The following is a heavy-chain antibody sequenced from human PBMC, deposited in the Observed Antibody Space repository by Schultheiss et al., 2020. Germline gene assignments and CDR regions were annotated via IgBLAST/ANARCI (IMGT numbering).Heavy chain of an antibody. CDR1: GYTFTSYA. CDR3: ARAADLYSSSSDYYYYGMDV. Sequence: ASVKVSCKASGYTFTSYAISWVRQAPGQGLEWMGWISAYNGNTNYAQKLQGRVTMTTDTSTSTAYMELRSLRSDDTAVYYCARAADLYSSSSDYYYYGMDVWGQGTTVTVSS. D-gene: IGHD6-6*01. CDR2: ISAYNGNT. J-gene: IGHJ6*02. V-gene: IGHV1-18*01.